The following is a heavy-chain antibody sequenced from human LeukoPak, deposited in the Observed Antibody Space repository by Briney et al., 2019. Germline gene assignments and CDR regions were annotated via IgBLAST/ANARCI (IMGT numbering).Heavy chain of an antibody. CDR2: IKQDGSEK. CDR3: ARGPHGVDY. V-gene: IGHV3-7*01. Sequence: GGSLRLSCAASGFIFSSYWMNWVRQAPGKGLEWVASIKQDGSEKYYVDSVKGRFTISRDNAKNSLYLQMNSLRDEDTAVYYCARGPHGVDYWGQGTLVTVSS. CDR1: GFIFSSYW. J-gene: IGHJ4*02.